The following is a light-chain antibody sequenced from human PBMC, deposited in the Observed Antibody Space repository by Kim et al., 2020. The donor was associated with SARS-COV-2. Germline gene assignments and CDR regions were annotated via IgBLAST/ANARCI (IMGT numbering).Light chain of an antibody. Sequence: SYELTQPPSVSVSPGQTASITCSGDKLGDKYACWYQQKPGQSPVLVLYQDSKRPSGIPEQFSGSNSGNTATLTISGTQAMDEADYYCQAWDSSTVVFGGGTQLTVL. V-gene: IGLV3-1*01. CDR1: KLGDKY. CDR3: QAWDSSTVV. J-gene: IGLJ2*01. CDR2: QDS.